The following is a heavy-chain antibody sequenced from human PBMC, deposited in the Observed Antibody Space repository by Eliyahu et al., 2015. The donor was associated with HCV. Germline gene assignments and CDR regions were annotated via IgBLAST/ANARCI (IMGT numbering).Heavy chain of an antibody. Sequence: QVQLVESGGGVVQPGRSLRLSCAASGFTFSDFFMHWVRQAPGKGLGWVAVISHDGSNKYYADSLKGRLTISRDNSKNTLFLQMSSLREEDTGLYYCTRGGCSGGACSLGSNDDYWGQGTLVTVSS. CDR3: TRGGCSGGACSLGSNDDY. D-gene: IGHD2-15*01. V-gene: IGHV3-30-3*01. CDR1: GFTFSDFF. J-gene: IGHJ4*02. CDR2: ISHDGSNK.